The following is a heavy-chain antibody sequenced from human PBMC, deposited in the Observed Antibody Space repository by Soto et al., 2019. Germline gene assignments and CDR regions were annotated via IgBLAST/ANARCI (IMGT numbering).Heavy chain of an antibody. J-gene: IGHJ4*02. Sequence: ASVKVSCKASGYTFTSYAMHWVRQAPGQRLEWMGWMNPNSGNTGYAQKFQGRVTMTRNTSISTAYMELSSLRSEDTAVYYCAREHSSSWRFDYWGQGTLVTVSS. CDR2: MNPNSGNT. D-gene: IGHD6-13*01. CDR3: AREHSSSWRFDY. V-gene: IGHV1-8*02. CDR1: GYTFTSYA.